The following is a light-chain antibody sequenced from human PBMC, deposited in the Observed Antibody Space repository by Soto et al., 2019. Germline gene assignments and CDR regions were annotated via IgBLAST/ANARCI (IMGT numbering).Light chain of an antibody. CDR1: NIGSKS. CDR2: YDS. CDR3: QVWDTSNDHHV. Sequence: SYELTQSPSVSVAPGQTATITCGGNNIGSKSVNWYQQKAGQAPVLVMSYDSDRPSGIPERFSGSKSGNTATLTLSRVESGDEADYYCQVWDTSNDHHVFGSGTKLTVL. J-gene: IGLJ1*01. V-gene: IGLV3-21*01.